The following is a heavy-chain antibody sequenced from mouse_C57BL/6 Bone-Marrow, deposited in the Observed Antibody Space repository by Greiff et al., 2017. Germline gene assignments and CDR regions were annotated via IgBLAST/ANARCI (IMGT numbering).Heavy chain of an antibody. CDR1: GYTFTSYT. CDR2: INPSSGYT. J-gene: IGHJ2*01. D-gene: IGHD1-1*01. V-gene: IGHV1-4*01. Sequence: VQLQQSGAELARPGASVKMSCKASGYTFTSYTMHWVKQRHGQGLEWIGYINPSSGYTKYNQKFKDKATLTAEKSSSTAYMLLSSLTSEDSAVYYCARGDYYGSSPYYFAYWGQGTTLTVSS. CDR3: ARGDYYGSSPYYFAY.